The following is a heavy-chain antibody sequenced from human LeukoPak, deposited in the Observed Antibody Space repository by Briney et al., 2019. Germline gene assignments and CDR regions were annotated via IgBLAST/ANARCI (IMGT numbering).Heavy chain of an antibody. D-gene: IGHD3-3*01. CDR2: IYSSGST. CDR1: GGSISSYY. Sequence: PSETPSLTCTVSGGSISSYYWSWIRKPPGKGLEWIGYIYSSGSTNYNPSLKSRVAISVDTSKNQFSLKLSSVTAADTAVYYCASSPRSGYPFCYWGQRTLVTVSS. V-gene: IGHV4-59*08. J-gene: IGHJ4*02. CDR3: ASSPRSGYPFCY.